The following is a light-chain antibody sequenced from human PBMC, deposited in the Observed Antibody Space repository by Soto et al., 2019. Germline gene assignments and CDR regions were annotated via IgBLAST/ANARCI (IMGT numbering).Light chain of an antibody. J-gene: IGKJ1*01. CDR3: QQSYNGPRT. CDR2: WAS. Sequence: DIVMTESRDSLAVSLGERATINCKSSQSLLYNVNNKNYLAWYQKKPGQPPKLLIYWASTRESGVPDRFSGSGSGTDFTLTISSLQAEDVAFYYCQQSYNGPRTFGQGTKVEIK. CDR1: QSLLYNVNNKNY. V-gene: IGKV4-1*01.